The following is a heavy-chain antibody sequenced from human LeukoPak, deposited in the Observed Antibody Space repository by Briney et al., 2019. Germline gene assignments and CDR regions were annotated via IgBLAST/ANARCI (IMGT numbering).Heavy chain of an antibody. CDR2: IWRDGINK. CDR3: AKDHDF. Sequence: GGSLRLSCAASGFTFSNYGMHWVRQAPGKGLEWVAVIWRDGINKDYADSVKGRFTISRDNSKNTLYLQMNSLRVEDTAVYYCAKDHDFWGQGTLVTVSS. D-gene: IGHD3-3*01. V-gene: IGHV3-33*06. J-gene: IGHJ4*02. CDR1: GFTFSNYG.